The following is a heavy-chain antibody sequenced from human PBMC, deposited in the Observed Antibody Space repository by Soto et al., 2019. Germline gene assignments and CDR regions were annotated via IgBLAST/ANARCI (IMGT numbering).Heavy chain of an antibody. CDR1: GYTFTTYG. V-gene: IGHV1-18*01. Sequence: QVQLVQSGAEVKKPGASVKVSCKASGYTFTTYGITWVRQAPGQGLEWMGWISVYSGNTNYVQKLQGRVTMTTDTSTNTAYMELRSLRSDDTAVYYCARSTTVTTPSHYWGQGTLVTVSS. CDR2: ISVYSGNT. CDR3: ARSTTVTTPSHY. D-gene: IGHD4-17*01. J-gene: IGHJ4*02.